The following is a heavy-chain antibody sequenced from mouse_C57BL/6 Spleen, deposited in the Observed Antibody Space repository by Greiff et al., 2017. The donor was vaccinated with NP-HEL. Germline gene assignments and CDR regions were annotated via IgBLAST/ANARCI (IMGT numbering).Heavy chain of an antibody. CDR3: ARKDYGSRDAMDY. D-gene: IGHD1-1*01. CDR1: GYTFTSYW. Sequence: VKLQQPGAELVKPGASVKMSCKASGYTFTSYWITWVKQRPGQGLEWIGDIYPGSGSTNYNEKFKSKATLTVDTSSSTAYMQLSSLTSEDSAVYYCARKDYGSRDAMDYWGQGTSVTVSS. J-gene: IGHJ4*01. CDR2: IYPGSGST. V-gene: IGHV1-55*01.